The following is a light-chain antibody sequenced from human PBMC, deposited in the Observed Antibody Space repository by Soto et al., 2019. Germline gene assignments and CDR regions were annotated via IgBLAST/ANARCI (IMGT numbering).Light chain of an antibody. CDR2: GAS. V-gene: IGKV3-15*01. Sequence: EIVMTQSPATLSVSPGERATLSCRASQSLRSDLAWYQQKPGQPPRLLIYGASTRATDIPARFSGSGSGTEFTLTISSLQSEDFAVYYCQQRSNWPPITFGQGTRLEIK. J-gene: IGKJ5*01. CDR1: QSLRSD. CDR3: QQRSNWPPIT.